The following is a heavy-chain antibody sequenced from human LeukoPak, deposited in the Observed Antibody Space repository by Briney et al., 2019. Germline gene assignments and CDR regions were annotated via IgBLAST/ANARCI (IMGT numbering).Heavy chain of an antibody. CDR1: GFTSSSYS. J-gene: IGHJ4*02. CDR2: IISTGSTT. D-gene: IGHD2-2*01. Sequence: PGGSLRLSCAASGFTSSSYSMNWVRQAPGKGLEWISYIISTGSTTYYADSVKGRFTISRDNANNSLSLQMSSLRAEDTAVYYCATGFWGYCSRNSCPLDNWGQGTLVTVAS. V-gene: IGHV3-48*01. CDR3: ATGFWGYCSRNSCPLDN.